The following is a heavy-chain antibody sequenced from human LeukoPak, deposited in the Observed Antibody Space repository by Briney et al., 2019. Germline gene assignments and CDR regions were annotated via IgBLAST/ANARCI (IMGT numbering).Heavy chain of an antibody. D-gene: IGHD6-13*01. CDR2: IIPIFGTA. Sequence: SVKVSCKASGGTFSSYAISWVRQAPGQGLEWMGGIIPIFGTANYAQKFQGRVTITTDESTSTAYMELSSLRSEDTAVYYCAGVPSRSSWSGGVYWGQGTLVTVSS. V-gene: IGHV1-69*05. J-gene: IGHJ4*02. CDR1: GGTFSSYA. CDR3: AGVPSRSSWSGGVY.